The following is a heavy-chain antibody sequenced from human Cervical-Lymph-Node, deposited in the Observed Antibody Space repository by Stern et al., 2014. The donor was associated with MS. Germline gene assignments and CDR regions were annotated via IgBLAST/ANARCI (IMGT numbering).Heavy chain of an antibody. CDR2: INPNGGNT. Sequence: QVQLVQSGAEVRKPGASVKVSCKTSGYTFTSYYIHWVRQAPGQGLELVGIINPNGGNTKYAQKFQGRVPMTRDTSTSTVYMELSSLRSEDTAVYYCASNYYDSSGYTNYGMDVWGQGTTVTVSS. CDR3: ASNYYDSSGYTNYGMDV. V-gene: IGHV1-46*01. D-gene: IGHD3-22*01. J-gene: IGHJ6*02. CDR1: GYTFTSYY.